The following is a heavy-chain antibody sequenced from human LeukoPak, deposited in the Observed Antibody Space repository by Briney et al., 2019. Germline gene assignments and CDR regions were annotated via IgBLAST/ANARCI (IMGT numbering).Heavy chain of an antibody. CDR3: ARALRHLYYYHYMDV. J-gene: IGHJ6*03. CDR2: ISSSGSTI. V-gene: IGHV3-11*04. CDR1: GFTVSSNY. Sequence: PGGSLRLSCAASGFTVSSNYMSWVRQAPGKGLEWVSYISSSGSTIYYADSVKGRFTISRDNAKNSLYLQMNSLRAEDTAVYYCARALRHLYYYHYMDVWGKGTTVTISS.